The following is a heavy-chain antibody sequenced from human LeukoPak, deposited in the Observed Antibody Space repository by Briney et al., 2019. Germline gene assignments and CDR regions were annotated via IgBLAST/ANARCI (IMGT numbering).Heavy chain of an antibody. J-gene: IGHJ6*02. CDR2: IYSGGST. V-gene: IGHV3-53*01. Sequence: GGSLRLSCAASGFTVSSNYMSWVRQAPGKGLEWVSVIYSGGSTFYADSVKGRFSISRDNAKNSLYLQMNSLRAEDTAVYYCARWGRELRYFDLDYYYGMDVWGQGTTVTVSS. CDR1: GFTVSSNY. CDR3: ARWGRELRYFDLDYYYGMDV. D-gene: IGHD3-9*01.